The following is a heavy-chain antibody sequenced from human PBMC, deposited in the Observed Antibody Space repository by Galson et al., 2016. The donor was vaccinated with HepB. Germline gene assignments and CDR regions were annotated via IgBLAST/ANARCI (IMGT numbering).Heavy chain of an antibody. Sequence: ETLSLTCTVSGGSISSSSYYWGWIRQPPGKGLEWIGSIYYSGSAYYNPSLKSRVTISVDTSKNQFSLKLSSVTAADTAVYYFAKLVIGSVAADYWGQGTLVTVSS. J-gene: IGHJ4*02. CDR2: IYYSGSA. CDR3: AKLVIGSVAADY. CDR1: GGSISSSSYY. D-gene: IGHD3-16*02. V-gene: IGHV4-39*01.